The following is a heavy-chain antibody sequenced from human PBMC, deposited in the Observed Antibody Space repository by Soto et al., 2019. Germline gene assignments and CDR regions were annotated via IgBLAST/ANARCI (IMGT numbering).Heavy chain of an antibody. CDR3: ARDPRSDSPYGMDV. V-gene: IGHV1-2*04. D-gene: IGHD2-15*01. J-gene: IGHJ6*02. CDR1: GYTFTGYY. CDR2: INPNSGGT. Sequence: GASVKVSCKASGYTFTGYYMHWVRQAPGQGLEWMGWINPNSGGTNYAQKFQGWVTMTRDTSISTAYMELSRLRSDDTAVYYCARDPRSDSPYGMDVWGQGTTVTVSS.